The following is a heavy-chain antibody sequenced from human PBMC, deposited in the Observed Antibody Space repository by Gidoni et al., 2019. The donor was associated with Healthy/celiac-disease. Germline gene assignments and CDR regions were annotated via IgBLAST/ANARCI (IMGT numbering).Heavy chain of an antibody. V-gene: IGHV3-30*04. D-gene: IGHD4-17*01. Sequence: QVQLVESGGGVVQPGWSLRLPCAASGFTFTTYALHWVRQAPGKGLEWVSVISYDGTNKYYTDSVKGRFTISRDNSKNTLYLQMNSLRAEDTAVYYCARGRGEWTTVTRFDYWGQGTLVTVSS. CDR1: GFTFTTYA. J-gene: IGHJ4*02. CDR3: ARGRGEWTTVTRFDY. CDR2: ISYDGTNK.